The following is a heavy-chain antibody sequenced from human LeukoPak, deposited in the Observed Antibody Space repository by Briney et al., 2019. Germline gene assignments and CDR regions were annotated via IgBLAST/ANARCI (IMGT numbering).Heavy chain of an antibody. Sequence: GGSLRLSCAASGFTFSSYGMHWVRQAPGKGLEWVAVIWYDGSNKYYADSVKGRFTISRDNSKNTLYLQMNSLRAEDTAVYYCARDSGRTYYYDSSGYSNFDYWGQGTLVTVSS. J-gene: IGHJ4*02. CDR1: GFTFSSYG. CDR2: IWYDGSNK. V-gene: IGHV3-33*01. CDR3: ARDSGRTYYYDSSGYSNFDY. D-gene: IGHD3-22*01.